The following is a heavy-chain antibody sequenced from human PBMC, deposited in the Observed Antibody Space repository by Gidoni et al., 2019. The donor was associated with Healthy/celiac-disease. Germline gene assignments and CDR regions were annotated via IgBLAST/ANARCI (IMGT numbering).Heavy chain of an antibody. Sequence: EVQLVESGGGLVKPGGSLRLSCAASGFTFSSYSMNWVRQAPGKGLEWVSSISSSSSYIYYADSVKGRFTISRDNAKNSLYLQMNSLRAEDTAVYDCARDLIAVAGTPWGQGTLVTVSS. J-gene: IGHJ5*02. CDR2: ISSSSSYI. CDR1: GFTFSSYS. V-gene: IGHV3-21*01. CDR3: ARDLIAVAGTP. D-gene: IGHD6-19*01.